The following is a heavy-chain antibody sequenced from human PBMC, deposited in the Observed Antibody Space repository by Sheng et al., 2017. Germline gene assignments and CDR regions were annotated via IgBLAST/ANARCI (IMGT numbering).Heavy chain of an antibody. CDR3: ARGGGGYNRDDGMDV. D-gene: IGHD5-12*01. V-gene: IGHV1-18*01. Sequence: QVQLVQSGAEVKKPGASVKVSCKASGYTFNTYVITWVRQAPGQGLEWMGRISAYTGNTNYAQNLQGRVTMTTDTSTSTAYMELRSLRSDDTSVYYCARGGGGYNRDDGMDVWGQGTTVTVSS. CDR2: ISAYTGNT. J-gene: IGHJ6*02. CDR1: GYTFNTYV.